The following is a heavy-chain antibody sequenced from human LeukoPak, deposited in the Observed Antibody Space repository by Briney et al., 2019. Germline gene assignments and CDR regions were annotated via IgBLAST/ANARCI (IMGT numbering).Heavy chain of an antibody. V-gene: IGHV3-30-3*01. D-gene: IGHD6-13*01. J-gene: IGHJ4*02. Sequence: PGGSLRLSCAASGFTFSSYAMHWVRQAPGKGLEWVAVISYDGSNKYYADSVKGRFTISRDNSKNTLYLQMNSLRAEDTAVYYCAKDGGSSWYYFDYWGQGTLVTVSS. CDR1: GFTFSSYA. CDR3: AKDGGSSWYYFDY. CDR2: ISYDGSNK.